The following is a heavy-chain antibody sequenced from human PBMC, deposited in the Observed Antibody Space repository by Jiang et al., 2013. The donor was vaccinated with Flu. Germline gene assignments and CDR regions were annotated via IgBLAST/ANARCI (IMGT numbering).Heavy chain of an antibody. CDR3: ARHLTYHFDY. CDR2: ISYSDCLFHWEH. J-gene: IGHJ4*01. Sequence: WSWIRQPPGKGLEWIGYISYSDCLFHWEHQLQPSLQSRVSISVDTSKNQFSLTMSSVTAADTAIYYCARHLTYHFDYWGQGTLVTVSS. V-gene: IGHV4-59*08. D-gene: IGHD2/OR15-2a*01.